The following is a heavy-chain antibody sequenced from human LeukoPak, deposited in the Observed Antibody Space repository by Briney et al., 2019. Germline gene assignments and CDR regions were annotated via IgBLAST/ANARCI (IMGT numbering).Heavy chain of an antibody. CDR2: IGTAGDT. CDR3: ARSVPGGSGWMGSIEY. D-gene: IGHD6-19*01. V-gene: IGHV3-13*01. CDR1: GFTFSRYE. J-gene: IGHJ4*02. Sequence: GGSLRLSCAASGFTFSRYEMHWVRQSTGKGLEWVSGIGTAGDTFYLGSVKGRFTISRENAKNSLYLQMNSLRVGDTAVYYCARSVPGGSGWMGSIEYWGQGTLVTVPS.